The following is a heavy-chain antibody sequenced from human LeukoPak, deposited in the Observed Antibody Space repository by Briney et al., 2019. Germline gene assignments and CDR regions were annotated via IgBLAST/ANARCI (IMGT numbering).Heavy chain of an antibody. Sequence: PGGSLRLSCAASGFTVSSNYMSWVRQAPGKGLEWVSVIYSGGSTYYADSVKGRFTISRDNSKNTLYLQMDSLRAEDTAVYYCARQNQLELYYYYYGMDVWGQGTTVTVSS. CDR1: GFTVSSNY. D-gene: IGHD6-13*01. V-gene: IGHV3-66*04. CDR2: IYSGGST. CDR3: ARQNQLELYYYYYGMDV. J-gene: IGHJ6*02.